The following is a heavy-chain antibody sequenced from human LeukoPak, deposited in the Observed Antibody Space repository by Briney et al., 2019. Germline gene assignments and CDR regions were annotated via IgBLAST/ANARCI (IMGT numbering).Heavy chain of an antibody. CDR2: VSGCGDTT. CDR3: AKDLRPHY. V-gene: IGHV3-23*01. Sequence: GGSLRLSCAASGFTFSIYAMSWVRQAPGKGLEWASGVSGCGDTTYYADSVKGRFTISRDNSKNTLYLQMNSLRADDTAVYYCAKDLRPHYWGQGTLVTVSS. CDR1: GFTFSIYA. J-gene: IGHJ4*02.